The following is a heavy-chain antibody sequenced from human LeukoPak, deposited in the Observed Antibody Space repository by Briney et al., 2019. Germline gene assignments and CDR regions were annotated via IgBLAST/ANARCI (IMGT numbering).Heavy chain of an antibody. D-gene: IGHD3-3*01. V-gene: IGHV3-48*03. CDR1: GFTFSSYE. CDR2: ISSSGSTI. CDR3: ARDRRLGLRFLEWHRRPFDY. Sequence: PGGSLRLSCAASGFTFSSYEMNWVRQAPGKGLEWVSYISSSGSTIYYADSVKGRFTISRDNAKNSLYLQMNSLRAEDTAVYYCARDRRLGLRFLEWHRRPFDYWGQGTLVTVSS. J-gene: IGHJ4*02.